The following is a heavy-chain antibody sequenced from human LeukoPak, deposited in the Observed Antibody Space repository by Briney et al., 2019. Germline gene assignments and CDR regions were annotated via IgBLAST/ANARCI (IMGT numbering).Heavy chain of an antibody. CDR2: INHDGSEQ. CDR3: ARPSYGSGRGDY. CDR1: GFSFTTYW. Sequence: GGSLRLSCAASGFSFTTYWMTWVRQAPGKGLEWVANINHDGSEQYYVDSVKGRFTVSRDNAKNSVYLQMNSLRAEDTAVYYCARPSYGSGRGDYWGQGTLVTVSS. J-gene: IGHJ4*02. V-gene: IGHV3-7*01. D-gene: IGHD3-10*01.